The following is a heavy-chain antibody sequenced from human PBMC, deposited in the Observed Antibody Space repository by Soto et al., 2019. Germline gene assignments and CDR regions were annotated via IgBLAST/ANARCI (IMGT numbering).Heavy chain of an antibody. J-gene: IGHJ5*02. D-gene: IGHD3-3*01. CDR1: GYSFPKYY. Sequence: GESLKISCKGSGYSFPKYYIGWVRQMPGKDLEWMAIIYPDDSDTRYSPSFQGQVTISADKSISTAYLQWSSLKASDTAMYYCARRTYDLGRKNWFAPWGQGTLVTVSS. CDR3: ARRTYDLGRKNWFAP. CDR2: IYPDDSDT. V-gene: IGHV5-51*01.